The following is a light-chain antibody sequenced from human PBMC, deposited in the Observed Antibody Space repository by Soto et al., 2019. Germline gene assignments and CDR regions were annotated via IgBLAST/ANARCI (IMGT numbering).Light chain of an antibody. CDR2: DVS. Sequence: SALTQPRSVSGSPGQSVTISCTGTSSDVGGYNYVSWYQQHPGKAPKLMIYDVSQRPSGVPDRFSGSKSGNTASLTISGLQTDDEADYYCCSYAGSYTFGAFGGGTKVTVL. CDR1: SSDVGGYNY. V-gene: IGLV2-11*01. J-gene: IGLJ2*01. CDR3: CSYAGSYTFGA.